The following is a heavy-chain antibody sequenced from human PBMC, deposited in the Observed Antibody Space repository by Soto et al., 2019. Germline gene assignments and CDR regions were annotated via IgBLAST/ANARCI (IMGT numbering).Heavy chain of an antibody. CDR2: ISYHGRNT. J-gene: IGHJ3*02. V-gene: IGHV3-30*04. CDR3: ARGQCWGGECYSRDAFDI. Sequence: QVQLVESGGGVVQPGRSLRLSCAASGFTFSSFAMYWVRQAPGRGLEWMAVISYHGRNTYYADSVKGRSTISRDNSKDTLYLQMNGLRDDDTSMYYCARGQCWGGECYSRDAFDIWGQGTQFTVS. CDR1: GFTFSSFA. D-gene: IGHD2-21*01.